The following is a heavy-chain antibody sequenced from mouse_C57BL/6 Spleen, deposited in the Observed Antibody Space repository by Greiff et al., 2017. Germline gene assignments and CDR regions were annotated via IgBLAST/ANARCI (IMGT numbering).Heavy chain of an antibody. Sequence: QVQLQQPGAELVRPGSSVKLSCKASGYTFTSYWMHWVKQRPIQGLEWIGNIDPSDSETHYNQKFKDKATLTVAKSSSTAYMQLSSLTSEDSAVYYCAREGDPWYFDVWGTGTTVTV. CDR1: GYTFTSYW. J-gene: IGHJ1*03. CDR3: AREGDPWYFDV. D-gene: IGHD3-3*01. CDR2: IDPSDSET. V-gene: IGHV1-52*01.